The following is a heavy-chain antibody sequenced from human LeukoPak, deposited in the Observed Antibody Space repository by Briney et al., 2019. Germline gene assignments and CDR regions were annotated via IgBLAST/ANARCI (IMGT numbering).Heavy chain of an antibody. D-gene: IGHD1-26*01. Sequence: SETLSLTCAVSGGSISSYYWSWIRQPPGKGLEWIGYLYYSGSTNYNPSLKSRVTISVDTSKNQFSLKLSSVTAADTAVYYCAMSGSYFDAFDIWGQGTMVTVSS. CDR3: AMSGSYFDAFDI. CDR1: GGSISSYY. CDR2: LYYSGST. V-gene: IGHV4-59*01. J-gene: IGHJ3*02.